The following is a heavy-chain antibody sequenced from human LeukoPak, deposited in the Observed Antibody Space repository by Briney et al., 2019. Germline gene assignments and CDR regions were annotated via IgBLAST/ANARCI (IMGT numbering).Heavy chain of an antibody. CDR1: GFRFDDYG. Sequence: GGSLRLSCVASGFRFDDYGMSWVRQAPGKGLEWVSGINWNGGSTGYADSVKGRFTISRDNARNSLYLRMNSLRAEDTALYYCARGGSTGWYSFDYWGQGTLVTVSS. CDR2: INWNGGST. V-gene: IGHV3-20*04. D-gene: IGHD6-19*01. CDR3: ARGGSTGWYSFDY. J-gene: IGHJ4*02.